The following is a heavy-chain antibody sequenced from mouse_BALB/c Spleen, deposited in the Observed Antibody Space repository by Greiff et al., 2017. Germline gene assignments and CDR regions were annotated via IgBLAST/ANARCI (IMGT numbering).Heavy chain of an antibody. D-gene: IGHD2-4*01. J-gene: IGHJ3*01. V-gene: IGHV14-4*02. CDR1: GFNIKDYY. Sequence: VQLQQSGAELVRSGASVKLSCTASGFNIKDYYMHWVKQRPEQGLEWIGWIDPENGDTEYAPKFQGKATMTADTSSNTAYLQLSSLTSEDTAVYYCNPYEYDFAYWGQGTLVTVSA. CDR3: NPYEYDFAY. CDR2: IDPENGDT.